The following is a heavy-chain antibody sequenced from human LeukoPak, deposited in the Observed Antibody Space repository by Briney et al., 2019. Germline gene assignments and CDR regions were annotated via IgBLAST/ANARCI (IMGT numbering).Heavy chain of an antibody. CDR2: IGGDGGST. CDR1: GFTFTTYA. D-gene: IGHD5-24*01. Sequence: PGGSLRLSCAASGFTFTTYAMTWVRQAPGKGLEWVSTIGGDGGSTYSADSVNGRFTISRDDSENILYLQMNSLRAEDTAVYYCVKDRDGEHRTFIDYWGQGTLVTVSS. J-gene: IGHJ4*02. CDR3: VKDRDGEHRTFIDY. V-gene: IGHV3-23*01.